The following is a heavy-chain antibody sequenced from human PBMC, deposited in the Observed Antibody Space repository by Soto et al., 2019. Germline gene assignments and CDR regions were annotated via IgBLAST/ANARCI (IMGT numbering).Heavy chain of an antibody. V-gene: IGHV4-30-2*01. CDR2: IYHSGST. CDR1: GGSISGSSYY. CDR3: ARGNVVAIDY. J-gene: IGHJ4*02. D-gene: IGHD2-21*01. Sequence: SETLSLTCTVSGGSISGSSYYWGWIRQPPGKGLEWIGYIYHSGSTYYNPSLKSRVTISVDRSKNQFSLKLSSVTAADTAVYYCARGNVVAIDYWGQGTLVTVSS.